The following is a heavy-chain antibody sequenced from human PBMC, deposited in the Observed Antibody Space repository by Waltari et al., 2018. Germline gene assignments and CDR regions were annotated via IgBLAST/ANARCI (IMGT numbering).Heavy chain of an antibody. V-gene: IGHV4-30-4*08. J-gene: IGHJ4*02. D-gene: IGHD4-17*01. CDR2: IYYDGST. CDR3: ARWDQDYFSFFFDY. Sequence: QVHLQEMGPGLVKPSQTLSLPCAVSGTSISSTKHYWNWIRQPPGKGLEWIGSIYYDGSTKYTPSLESRVTISIDTYKNQSSLKLSSVTAADTAVYFCARWDQDYFSFFFDYWGRGTLVTVAS. CDR1: GTSISSTKHY.